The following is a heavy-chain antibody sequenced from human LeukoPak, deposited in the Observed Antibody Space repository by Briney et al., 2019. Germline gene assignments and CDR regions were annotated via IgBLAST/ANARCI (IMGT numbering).Heavy chain of an antibody. D-gene: IGHD1-26*01. CDR2: VYYSGST. V-gene: IGHV4-39*01. CDR1: GGSISSSTYY. CDR3: ARRLYGGSYYHFDY. J-gene: IGHJ4*02. Sequence: SETLSLTCTVSGGSISSSTYYWAWLRQPPGKGLEWIGSVYYSGSTFYNPSLKTRVTISVDTSKNQFSLKLISVTAADTAVYYCARRLYGGSYYHFDYWGQGTLVTVSS.